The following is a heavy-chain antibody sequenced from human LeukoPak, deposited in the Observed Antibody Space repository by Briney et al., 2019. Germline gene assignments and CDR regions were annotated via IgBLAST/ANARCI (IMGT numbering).Heavy chain of an antibody. CDR2: IYYSGST. CDR3: ARLARFLEWLTQHEQIDY. Sequence: SETLSLTCTVSGGSISSSSYYWGWIRQPPGKGLEWIGSIYYSGSTYYNPSLKSRVTISVDTSKNQFSLKLSSVTAADTAVYYCARLARFLEWLTQHEQIDYWGQGTLVTVSS. J-gene: IGHJ4*02. V-gene: IGHV4-39*01. D-gene: IGHD3-3*01. CDR1: GGSISSSSYY.